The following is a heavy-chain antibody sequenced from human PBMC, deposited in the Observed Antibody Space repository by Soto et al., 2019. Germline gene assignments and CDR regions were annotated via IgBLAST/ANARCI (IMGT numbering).Heavy chain of an antibody. Sequence: GGSLRLSCAASGFTFSNYGMHWVRQAPGKGLEWVALIWNDGSNKNYADSVKGRFTISRDNSKNTLFLHMNSLRAEDTAIYYCAKRPRIAEPGTGDFFDPWGQGTLVTVSS. CDR1: GFTFSNYG. V-gene: IGHV3-33*06. D-gene: IGHD6-13*01. J-gene: IGHJ5*02. CDR3: AKRPRIAEPGTGDFFDP. CDR2: IWNDGSNK.